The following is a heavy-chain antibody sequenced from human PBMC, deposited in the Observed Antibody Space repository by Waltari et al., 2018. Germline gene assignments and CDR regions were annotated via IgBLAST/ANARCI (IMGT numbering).Heavy chain of an antibody. CDR2: VHHSGTT. D-gene: IGHD5-12*01. J-gene: IGHJ4*02. V-gene: IGHV4-34*01. CDR3: ARGGGFSGHDSHYFDF. Sequence: QVQLQQWGAGLLRPSETLSLSCGVQGDTISGYYLSWIRQAPGKGLQWIGQVHHSGTTNYNPSLKNRLNISGDRSKNQIYLRLTSVTAADTGVYYCARGGGFSGHDSHYFDFWGQGDLVTVSS. CDR1: GDTISGYY.